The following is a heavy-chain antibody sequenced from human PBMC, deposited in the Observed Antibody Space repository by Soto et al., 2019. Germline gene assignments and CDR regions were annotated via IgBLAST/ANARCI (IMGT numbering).Heavy chain of an antibody. J-gene: IGHJ6*02. D-gene: IGHD3-22*01. CDR3: ARDYCYDNSGNPGAYYYGMDV. CDR2: FYYSGST. CDR1: GGSISSYH. Sequence: PSETLSLTCTVSGGSISSYHWSWIRQPPGKGLEWIGYFYYSGSTKYNPSLKSRVTMSADKSKNQFSLRLKSVTAADTAVYWCARDYCYDNSGNPGAYYYGMDVWGQGTTVTVSS. V-gene: IGHV4-59*01.